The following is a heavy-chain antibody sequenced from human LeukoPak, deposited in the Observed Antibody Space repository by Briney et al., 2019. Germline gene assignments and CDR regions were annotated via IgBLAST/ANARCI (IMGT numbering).Heavy chain of an antibody. V-gene: IGHV5-51*01. Sequence: GESLKISCKGSGYRFATYWIGWVRQMPGKGLEWMGVIYPGDSDAKYGPSFQGQVIFSADRSINTAYLQWSSLKASDSAMYYCATHSKSSAFDIWGQGTMVTVSS. D-gene: IGHD5-18*01. CDR2: IYPGDSDA. J-gene: IGHJ3*02. CDR1: GYRFATYW. CDR3: ATHSKSSAFDI.